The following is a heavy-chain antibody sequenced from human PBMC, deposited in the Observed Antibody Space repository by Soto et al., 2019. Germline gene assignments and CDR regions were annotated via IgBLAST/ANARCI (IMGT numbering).Heavy chain of an antibody. CDR1: GGTFSSYA. V-gene: IGHV1-69*13. D-gene: IGHD2-2*02. CDR2: IIPIFGTA. J-gene: IGHJ4*02. Sequence: ASVKVSCKASGGTFSSYAISWVRQAPGQGLEWMGGIIPIFGTANYAQKFQGRVTITADESTSTAYMELSSLRSEDTAVYYCATTYCSSTSCYTPRFDYWGQGTLVTVSS. CDR3: ATTYCSSTSCYTPRFDY.